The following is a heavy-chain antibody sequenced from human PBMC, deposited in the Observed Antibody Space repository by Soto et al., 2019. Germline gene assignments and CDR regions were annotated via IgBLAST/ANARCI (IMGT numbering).Heavy chain of an antibody. V-gene: IGHV1-18*04. D-gene: IGHD5-18*01. CDR1: GYTFTSYG. Sequence: ASLSVYCKASGYTFTSYGIIWVRQAPGQGLEWMGWISTYYDNTNYAQNLRGRVTMTTDTSTSTAYMELRSLRSDDTAVYYCARDPPRRYNSGQGLDYWGQGTLVTVPQ. CDR2: ISTYYDNT. J-gene: IGHJ4*02. CDR3: ARDPPRRYNSGQGLDY.